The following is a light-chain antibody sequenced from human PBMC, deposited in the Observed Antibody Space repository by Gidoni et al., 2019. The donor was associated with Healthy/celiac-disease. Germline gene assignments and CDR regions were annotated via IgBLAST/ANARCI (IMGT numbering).Light chain of an antibody. CDR2: WAS. Sequence: DIVMTQSPDSLAVSLGVRATIHYKSSQSVLYSSNNKNYLAWYQQKPGQPPKLLIYWASTRESGVPDRFSGSGSGTDFTLTISSLQAEDVAVYYCQQYYSTPLTFGQGTKLEIK. J-gene: IGKJ2*01. CDR1: QSVLYSSNNKNY. V-gene: IGKV4-1*01. CDR3: QQYYSTPLT.